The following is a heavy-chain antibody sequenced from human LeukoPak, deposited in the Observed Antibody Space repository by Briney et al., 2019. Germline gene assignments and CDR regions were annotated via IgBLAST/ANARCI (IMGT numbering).Heavy chain of an antibody. CDR2: MFYSGSR. CDR1: GGSINTGTSY. Sequence: PSETLSLTCTVSGGSINTGTSYWDWIRQPPGKGLEWIGSMFYSGSRNYNPSLKSRVSISLDTSKNQFSLKLRSVTAADTAIYYCARPSVLVAETAADHWGQGTLVTVSS. V-gene: IGHV4-39*07. D-gene: IGHD2-2*01. CDR3: ARPSVLVAETAADH. J-gene: IGHJ4*02.